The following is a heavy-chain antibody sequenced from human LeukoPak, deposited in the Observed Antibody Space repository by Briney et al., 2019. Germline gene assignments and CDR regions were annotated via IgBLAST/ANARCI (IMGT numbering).Heavy chain of an antibody. CDR1: GFTFSSNY. D-gene: IGHD6-13*01. J-gene: IGHJ4*02. Sequence: GGSLRLSCAASGFTFSSNYMSWVRQAPGKGLEWVSVIYRGGSTYYSDYVQGRFTISRDNSKNPLYLQMNSLRAEDTAVYYCASANSSSWPHEYDYWGQGTLVTVSS. V-gene: IGHV3-53*01. CDR3: ASANSSSWPHEYDY. CDR2: IYRGGST.